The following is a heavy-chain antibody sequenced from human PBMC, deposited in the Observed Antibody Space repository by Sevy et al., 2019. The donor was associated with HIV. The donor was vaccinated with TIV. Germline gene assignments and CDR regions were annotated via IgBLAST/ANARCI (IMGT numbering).Heavy chain of an antibody. V-gene: IGHV3-30-3*01. CDR3: ASLAVAGKDFDY. J-gene: IGHJ4*02. Sequence: GGSLRLSCAASGFTFSSYAMHWVRQAPGKGLQWVAVISYDGSNKYYADSVKGRFTISRDNSKNTLYLQMNSLRAEDTAVYYCASLAVAGKDFDYWGQGTLVTVSS. D-gene: IGHD6-19*01. CDR2: ISYDGSNK. CDR1: GFTFSSYA.